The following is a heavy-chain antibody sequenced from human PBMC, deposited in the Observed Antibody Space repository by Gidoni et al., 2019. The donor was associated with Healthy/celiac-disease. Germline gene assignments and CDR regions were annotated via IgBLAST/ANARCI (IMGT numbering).Heavy chain of an antibody. V-gene: IGHV2-70*01. J-gene: IGHJ6*03. Sequence: VTLRESGPALVKPTQTPTLTCTFSGFSLSTSGMCVSWIRQPPGKALEWLALIDWDDDKYYSTSLKTRLTISKDTSKNQVVLTMTNMDPVDTATYYCARVSSSWSPYNYMDVWGKGTTVTVSS. CDR1: GFSLSTSGMC. CDR3: ARVSSSWSPYNYMDV. CDR2: IDWDDDK. D-gene: IGHD6-13*01.